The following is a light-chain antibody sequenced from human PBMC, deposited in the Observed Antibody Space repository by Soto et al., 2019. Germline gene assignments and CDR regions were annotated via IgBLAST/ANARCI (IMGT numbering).Light chain of an antibody. J-gene: IGKJ1*01. CDR1: KSVSSNV. CDR2: GAS. V-gene: IGKV3-20*01. Sequence: EIGLTQSPGTLSLSPGDRATLSCRASKSVSSNVLAWYQQKPGQAPRLLIEGASIRATGIPDTFSGSGSGTDFTLTIRRLEPEDFAIYFCHQYCSSPRTFGQGPKVEIK. CDR3: HQYCSSPRT.